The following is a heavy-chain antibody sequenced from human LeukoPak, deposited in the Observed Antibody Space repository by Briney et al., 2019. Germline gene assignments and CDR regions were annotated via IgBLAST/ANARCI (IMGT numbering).Heavy chain of an antibody. V-gene: IGHV1-69*13. D-gene: IGHD6-13*01. Sequence: ASVKVSCKASGGTFSSYAISWVRQAPGQGLEWMGGIIPIFGTANYAQKFQGRVTITADESTSTAYMELSSLRSEDTAVYYCARSAAGSYYYYYYMDVWGKGTTVTISS. CDR1: GGTFSSYA. CDR3: ARSAAGSYYYYYYMDV. CDR2: IIPIFGTA. J-gene: IGHJ6*03.